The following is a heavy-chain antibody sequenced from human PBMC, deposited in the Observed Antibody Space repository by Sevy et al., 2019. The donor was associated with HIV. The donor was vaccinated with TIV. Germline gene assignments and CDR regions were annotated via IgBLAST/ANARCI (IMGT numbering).Heavy chain of an antibody. J-gene: IGHJ4*02. V-gene: IGHV4-30-2*01. CDR3: ARGGGEFDY. Sequence: QSQTLSLTCAVSGGSISSGGYSWSWIRQPPGKGLEWIGYIYHSGSTYYNPSLKSRVTISVDRSKNQFSLKLSSVTAADTAVYYCARGGGEFDYWGQGTLVTVSS. CDR1: GGSISSGGYS. CDR2: IYHSGST. D-gene: IGHD7-27*01.